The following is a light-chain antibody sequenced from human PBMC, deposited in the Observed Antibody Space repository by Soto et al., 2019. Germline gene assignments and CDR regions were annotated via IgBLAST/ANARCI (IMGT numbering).Light chain of an antibody. CDR1: NSDVGSYDY. V-gene: IGLV2-14*01. CDR3: SSHTLSSALQV. Sequence: QSALIQPPSVSGSPGQSVTISCTGTNSDVGSYDYVSWYQQHPGKAPKLMLYGVNKRPSGVSNRFSGSKSGDTASLTISGLQAEDEADYYCSSHTLSSALQVFGTGTKVTVL. CDR2: GVN. J-gene: IGLJ1*01.